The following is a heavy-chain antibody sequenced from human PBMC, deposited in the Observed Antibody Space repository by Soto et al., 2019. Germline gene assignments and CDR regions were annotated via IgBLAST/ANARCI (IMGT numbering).Heavy chain of an antibody. CDR3: ARLDSSSWYAYYYYGMDV. Sequence: PAGTLSLTCTVSGGSISSYYWSWIRQPPGKGLEWVGYIYYSGSTNYNPSLKSRVTISVDTSKNQFSLKLSSVTAADTAVYYCARLDSSSWYAYYYYGMDVWGQGTTVTAP. J-gene: IGHJ6*02. D-gene: IGHD6-13*01. CDR2: IYYSGST. CDR1: GGSISSYY. V-gene: IGHV4-59*01.